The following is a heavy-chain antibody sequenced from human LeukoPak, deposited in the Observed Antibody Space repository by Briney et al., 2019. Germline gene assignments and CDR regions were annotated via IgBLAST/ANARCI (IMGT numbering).Heavy chain of an antibody. CDR2: IYYSGGSGST. Sequence: SSETLSLTCTVSGGSINNYYWSWIRQSPGKGLEWIGYIYYSGGSGSTNYNPSFKSRVTISVDMSKNQFSLKLNSVAAADTAVYYCARLVEPAANPLWFGELLQGAGGDYWGQGTLVTVSS. J-gene: IGHJ4*02. D-gene: IGHD3-10*01. CDR1: GGSINNYY. V-gene: IGHV4-59*01. CDR3: ARLVEPAANPLWFGELLQGAGGDY.